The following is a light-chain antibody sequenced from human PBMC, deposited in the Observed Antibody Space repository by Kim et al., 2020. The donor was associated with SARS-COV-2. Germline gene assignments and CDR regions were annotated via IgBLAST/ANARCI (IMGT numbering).Light chain of an antibody. CDR2: DVS. J-gene: IGLJ1*01. CDR1: SSDVVGYVY. Sequence: GQSITISCTGTSSDVVGYVYVAWYQLQPGKAPKLLIFDVSHRSSGVSDRFSGSKSGNTASLTISGLQGEDEAYYYCNSYTSSSTYVFGTGTKVTVL. V-gene: IGLV2-14*03. CDR3: NSYTSSSTYV.